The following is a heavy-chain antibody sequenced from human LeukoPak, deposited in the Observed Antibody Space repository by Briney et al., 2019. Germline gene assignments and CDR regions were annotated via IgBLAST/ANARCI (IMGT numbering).Heavy chain of an antibody. Sequence: GGSLRLSCAASGFTFSRFWMSWVRQPPGKGLEWVAYINQAGSEKYYVDSVKGRFTISRDSAKNSLYLLMNSLRAEDTAVYYCASASPAADYWGQGTLVTVSS. V-gene: IGHV3-7*01. D-gene: IGHD2-2*01. CDR1: GFTFSRFW. CDR3: ASASPAADY. J-gene: IGHJ4*02. CDR2: INQAGSEK.